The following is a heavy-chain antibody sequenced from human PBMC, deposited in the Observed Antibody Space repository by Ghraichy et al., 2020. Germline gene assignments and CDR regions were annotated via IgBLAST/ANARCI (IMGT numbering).Heavy chain of an antibody. D-gene: IGHD6-19*01. Sequence: WGSLRLSCAASDFLFSSYAMNWVRQAPGKGLEWVSFISGSGGTIYYADSVKGRFTISRDNAKNSLYLQMNSLRVEDTALYYCVRDRYNSGSQPRIFYFDYWGQGTLVTVSS. CDR2: ISGSGGTI. CDR1: DFLFSSYA. J-gene: IGHJ4*02. CDR3: VRDRYNSGSQPRIFYFDY. V-gene: IGHV3-48*03.